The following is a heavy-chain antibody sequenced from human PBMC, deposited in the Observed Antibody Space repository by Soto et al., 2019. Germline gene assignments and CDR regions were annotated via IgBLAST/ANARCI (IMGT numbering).Heavy chain of an antibody. CDR3: ARVQPNIAAAADDAFDI. V-gene: IGHV6-1*01. Sequence: SQTLSLTCAISGDSVSSNSAAWNWIRQSPSRGLEWLGRTYYRSKWYNDYAVSVKSRITINPDTSKNQFSLQLNSVTPEDTAVYYCARVQPNIAAAADDAFDIWGQGTMFTVAS. D-gene: IGHD6-13*01. CDR1: GDSVSSNSAA. CDR2: TYYRSKWYN. J-gene: IGHJ3*02.